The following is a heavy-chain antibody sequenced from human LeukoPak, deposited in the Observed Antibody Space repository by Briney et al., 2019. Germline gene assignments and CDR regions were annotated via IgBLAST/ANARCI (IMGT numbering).Heavy chain of an antibody. CDR2: INAGNGNT. V-gene: IGHV1-3*03. CDR1: GYTFTSYA. CDR3: ARSPAGVVYWFDP. J-gene: IGHJ5*02. D-gene: IGHD3-10*01. Sequence: ASVKVSCKAAGYTFTSYAMHWVRQAPGQRREWMGWINAGNGNTKYSQEFQGRVTITRDTSASTAYMELSSLRSEDMAVYYCARSPAGVVYWFDPWGQGTLVTVSS.